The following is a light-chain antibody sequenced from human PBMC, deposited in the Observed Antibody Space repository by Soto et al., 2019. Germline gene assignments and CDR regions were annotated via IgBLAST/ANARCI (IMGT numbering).Light chain of an antibody. CDR3: QSYDSSLTDVV. CDR1: SSNIGAGYN. V-gene: IGLV1-40*01. J-gene: IGLJ2*01. Sequence: QSVLTQPPSVSGAPGQRVTISGTGSSSNIGAGYNVHWYQLLPGTAPKLLIYTNNNRPSGVPDRFSGSKSGTSASLAITGLQAEDEADYYCQSYDSSLTDVVFGGGTKVTVL. CDR2: TNN.